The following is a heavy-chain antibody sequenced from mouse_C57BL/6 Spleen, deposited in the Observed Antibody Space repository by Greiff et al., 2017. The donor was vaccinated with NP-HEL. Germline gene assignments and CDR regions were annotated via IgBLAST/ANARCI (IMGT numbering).Heavy chain of an antibody. CDR3: ARWGTGPYFDY. CDR2: IYPGDGDT. D-gene: IGHD4-1*01. J-gene: IGHJ2*01. Sequence: VKLMESGAELVKPGASVKISCKASGYAFSSYWMNWVKQRPGKGLEWIGQIYPGDGDTNYNGKFKGKATLTADKSSSTAYMQLSSLTSEDSAVYFCARWGTGPYFDYWGQGTTLSVSS. V-gene: IGHV1-80*01. CDR1: GYAFSSYW.